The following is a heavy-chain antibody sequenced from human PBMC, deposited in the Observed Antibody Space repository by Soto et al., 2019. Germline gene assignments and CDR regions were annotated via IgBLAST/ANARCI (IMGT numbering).Heavy chain of an antibody. D-gene: IGHD3-10*02. J-gene: IGHJ4*02. CDR1: GFTFSGYW. Sequence: PGGSLRLSCRTSGFTFSGYWMHWVRQTPGKGLEWVARIKSDGSGTIYADSVKGRFTISRDNGKNTVYLQMESLRVEDTGVYYCGRNEIYARGVQDESWGQGTPVTVSS. CDR2: IKSDGSGT. V-gene: IGHV3-74*01. CDR3: GRNEIYARGVQDES.